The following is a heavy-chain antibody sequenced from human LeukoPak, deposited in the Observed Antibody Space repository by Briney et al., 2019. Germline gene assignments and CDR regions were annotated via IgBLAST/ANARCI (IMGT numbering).Heavy chain of an antibody. Sequence: GGSLRLSCAASGCTFSSYGMHWVRQAPGKGLEWVAVISYDGSNKYYADSVKGRFTISRDNSKNTLYLQMNSLRAEDTAVYYCAKARREQWNGMDVWGQGTTVTVSS. CDR3: AKARREQWNGMDV. CDR2: ISYDGSNK. D-gene: IGHD6-19*01. V-gene: IGHV3-30*18. J-gene: IGHJ6*02. CDR1: GCTFSSYG.